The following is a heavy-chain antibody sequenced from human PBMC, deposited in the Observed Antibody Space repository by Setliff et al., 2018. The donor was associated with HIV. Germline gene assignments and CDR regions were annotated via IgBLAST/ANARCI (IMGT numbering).Heavy chain of an antibody. CDR3: AKDVARRLAAIGRRGFFDS. CDR2: LRFDGSNQ. CDR1: GFLFHTYW. D-gene: IGHD6-13*01. J-gene: IGHJ4*02. V-gene: IGHV3-30*02. Sequence: PGGSLRLSCAASGFLFHTYWMSWVRQAPGKGLEWVAFLRFDGSNQYYADSVKGRFTISRDNSRNTLYLQMHSLTPEDTAVYYCAKDVARRLAAIGRRGFFDSWGQGTLVTVSS.